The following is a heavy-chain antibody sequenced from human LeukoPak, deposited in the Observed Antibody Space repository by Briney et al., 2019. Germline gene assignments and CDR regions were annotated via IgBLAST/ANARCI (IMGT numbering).Heavy chain of an antibody. J-gene: IGHJ4*02. Sequence: SETLSLTCAVYGESFSGHYWTWIRQPPGKGLEWIGEINHSGSTTSNPSLNNRVTIPVDTSKNQFSLKLTSVTAADTAVYYCARPRYGSGSLDSWGQGTLVTVSS. CDR1: GESFSGHY. CDR2: INHSGST. CDR3: ARPRYGSGSLDS. D-gene: IGHD3-10*01. V-gene: IGHV4-34*01.